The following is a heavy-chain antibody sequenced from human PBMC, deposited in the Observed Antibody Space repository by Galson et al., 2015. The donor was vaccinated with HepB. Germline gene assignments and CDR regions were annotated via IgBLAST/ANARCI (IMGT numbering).Heavy chain of an antibody. Sequence: SLRLSCAASGFTFSSYWMSWVRQAPGKGLEWVANIKQDGSEKYYVDSVKGRFTISRDNAKNSLYLQMNSLRAEDTAVYYCARDAGEQYDILTGHYLNPGFDYWGQGTLVTVSS. J-gene: IGHJ4*02. D-gene: IGHD3-9*01. CDR2: IKQDGSEK. CDR3: ARDAGEQYDILTGHYLNPGFDY. CDR1: GFTFSSYW. V-gene: IGHV3-7*03.